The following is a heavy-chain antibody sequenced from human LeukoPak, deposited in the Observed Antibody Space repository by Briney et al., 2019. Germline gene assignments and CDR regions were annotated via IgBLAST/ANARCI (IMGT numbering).Heavy chain of an antibody. D-gene: IGHD2-21*02. CDR1: GFTFSSYE. CDR2: ISSSGSTI. Sequence: GGSLRLSCAASGFTFSSYEMNWVRQAPGKGLEWVSYISSSGSTIYYADSVKGRFTISRDNAKNSLYLQMNSLGAEDTAVYYSARDGDCGGACGNGFDIWGQGTMVTVSS. CDR3: ARDGDCGGACGNGFDI. J-gene: IGHJ3*02. V-gene: IGHV3-48*03.